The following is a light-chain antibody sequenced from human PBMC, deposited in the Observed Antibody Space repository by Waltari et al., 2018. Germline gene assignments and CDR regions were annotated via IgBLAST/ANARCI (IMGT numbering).Light chain of an antibody. Sequence: DIQMTQSPSSLSASVGDRVTITCQASQDITNYLNWYQQRPGRAPKLLFYDASNLETGVPSRFSGSGSGTDFTLTIDSLQPDDIAAYYCQQYFDLPSFGQGTRLDMK. J-gene: IGKJ5*01. CDR2: DAS. V-gene: IGKV1-33*01. CDR1: QDITNY. CDR3: QQYFDLPS.